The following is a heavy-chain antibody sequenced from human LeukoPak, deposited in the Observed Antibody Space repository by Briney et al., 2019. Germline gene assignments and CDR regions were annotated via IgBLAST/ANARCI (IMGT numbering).Heavy chain of an antibody. V-gene: IGHV3-9*01. CDR1: GFTFDDYA. D-gene: IGHD3-22*01. CDR3: AGGYYSGYYGMDV. CDR2: ISWNSGSI. Sequence: GGSLRLSCAASGFTFDDYAMHWVRQAPGKGLEWVSGISWNSGSIGYADSVKGRFTISRDSAKNSLYLQMNSLRAEDTAVYYCAGGYYSGYYGMDVWGQGTTVTVSS. J-gene: IGHJ6*02.